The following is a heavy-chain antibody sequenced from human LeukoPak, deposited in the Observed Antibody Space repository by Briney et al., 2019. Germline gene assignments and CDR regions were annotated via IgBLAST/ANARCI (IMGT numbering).Heavy chain of an antibody. CDR1: GFTLSSYS. CDR3: ARDRGGSYYMDV. CDR2: ISSSSSTI. D-gene: IGHD6-25*01. V-gene: IGHV3-48*04. J-gene: IGHJ6*03. Sequence: GGSLTLSCAASGFTLSSYSMKWVRQAPGKGLVWVSYISSSSSTIYYEDTVKGRFTISRDNAKHSLYLQMNSLRAEDTAVYYWARDRGGSYYMDVWGKGTTVTVSS.